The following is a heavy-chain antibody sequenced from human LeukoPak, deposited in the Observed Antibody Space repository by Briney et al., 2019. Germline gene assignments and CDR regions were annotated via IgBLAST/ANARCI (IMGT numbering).Heavy chain of an antibody. CDR3: ARDLAYCGGDCSDPGFDY. Sequence: GGSLRLSCAASGFTFSSYSMNWVRQAPGKGLEWVSSISSISSYIYYADSVKGRFTISRDNAKNSLYLQMNSLRAEDTAVYYCARDLAYCGGDCSDPGFDYWGQGTLVTVSS. J-gene: IGHJ4*02. D-gene: IGHD2-21*02. CDR1: GFTFSSYS. CDR2: ISSISSYI. V-gene: IGHV3-21*01.